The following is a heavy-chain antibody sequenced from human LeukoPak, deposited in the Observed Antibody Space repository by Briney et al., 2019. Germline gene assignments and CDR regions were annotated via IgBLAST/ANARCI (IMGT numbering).Heavy chain of an antibody. CDR3: ARVYHYYDSSGYSFFDY. V-gene: IGHV3-48*02. CDR1: EFTFGTYG. D-gene: IGHD3-22*01. Sequence: GGSLRLSCAASEFTFGTYGMNWVRQAPGKGLEWVSYISSRSTTIYYADSVKGRFTISRDNAKNSLYLQMNSLRDEDTAVYFCARVYHYYDSSGYSFFDYWGQGTLVTVSS. CDR2: ISSRSTTI. J-gene: IGHJ4*02.